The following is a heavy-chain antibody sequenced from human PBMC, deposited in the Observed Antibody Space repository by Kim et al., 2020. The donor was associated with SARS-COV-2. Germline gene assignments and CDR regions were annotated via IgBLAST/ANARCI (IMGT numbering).Heavy chain of an antibody. V-gene: IGHV1-2*04. Sequence: NYAQKFQGWVTMTRDTSISTAYMELSRLRSDDTAVYYCAREYSGYDVFDYWGQGTLVTVSS. J-gene: IGHJ4*02. D-gene: IGHD5-12*01. CDR3: AREYSGYDVFDY.